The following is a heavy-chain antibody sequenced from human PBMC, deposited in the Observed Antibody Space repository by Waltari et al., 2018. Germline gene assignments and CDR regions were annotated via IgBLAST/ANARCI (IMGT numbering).Heavy chain of an antibody. CDR2: ISYDGSNK. CDR3: ARSRGRTYYYDSSGYYLSY. V-gene: IGHV3-30-3*01. Sequence: QVQLVESGGGVVQPGRSLRLSCAASGFTFSSYAMHWVRQAPGKGLEWVAVISYDGSNKYYADSVKGRFTISRDNSKNTLYLQMNSLRAEDTAVYYCARSRGRTYYYDSSGYYLSYWGQGTLVTVSS. D-gene: IGHD3-22*01. J-gene: IGHJ4*02. CDR1: GFTFSSYA.